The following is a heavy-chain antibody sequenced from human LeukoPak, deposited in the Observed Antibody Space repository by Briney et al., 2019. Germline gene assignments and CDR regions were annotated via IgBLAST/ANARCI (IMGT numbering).Heavy chain of an antibody. J-gene: IGHJ5*02. V-gene: IGHV4-34*01. CDR2: IDHSGST. Sequence: PSETLSLTCAVYGGSFSGYYWSWIRRPPGKGLEWIGEIDHSGSTNYNPSLKSRVTISVDTSKNQFSLKLSSVTAADTAVYYCARGPTVTRYNWFDPWGQGTLVTVSS. CDR3: ARGPTVTRYNWFDP. D-gene: IGHD4-11*01. CDR1: GGSFSGYY.